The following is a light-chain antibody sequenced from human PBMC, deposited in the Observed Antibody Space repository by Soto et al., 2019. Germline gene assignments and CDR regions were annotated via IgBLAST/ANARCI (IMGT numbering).Light chain of an antibody. Sequence: EIVMTQSPDTLSVSPGERATLSCRASQNVDTDLAWYQQRPGQAPRLLIFSASRRATGTPARFSGSGSGTEFTLPINSLQSEDFAVYYCQQSNTWRTFGQGTKVEV. V-gene: IGKV3-15*01. CDR3: QQSNTWRT. CDR2: SAS. CDR1: QNVDTD. J-gene: IGKJ1*01.